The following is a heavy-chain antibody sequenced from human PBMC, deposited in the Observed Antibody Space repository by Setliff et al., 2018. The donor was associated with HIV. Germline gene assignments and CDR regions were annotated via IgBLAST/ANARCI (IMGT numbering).Heavy chain of an antibody. D-gene: IGHD1-26*01. CDR1: GFIFSSYA. J-gene: IGHJ3*02. Sequence: PGGSLRLSCAASGFIFSSYAMSWVRQAPGKGLEWVSSISGSGGRTYYADSVKGRFTISRDNSKNTLYLQMNSLRAEDTAMYYCARDTGGAFDIWGQGTMVTVSS. V-gene: IGHV3-23*01. CDR2: ISGSGGRT. CDR3: ARDTGGAFDI.